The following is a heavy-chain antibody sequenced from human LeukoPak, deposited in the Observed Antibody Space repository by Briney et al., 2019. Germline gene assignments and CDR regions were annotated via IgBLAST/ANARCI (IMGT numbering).Heavy chain of an antibody. CDR2: IKEDGSEE. CDR3: AKVGLNGGLDAFDI. CDR1: GFTFSNYG. D-gene: IGHD4-23*01. V-gene: IGHV3-7*03. J-gene: IGHJ3*02. Sequence: PGGSLRLSCAASGFTFSNYGMNWVRQAPGKGLEWVANIKEDGSEEYYVDSVKGRFTVSRDNTKNSLYLQMNSLRAEDTAVYYCAKVGLNGGLDAFDIWRQGTMVTVSS.